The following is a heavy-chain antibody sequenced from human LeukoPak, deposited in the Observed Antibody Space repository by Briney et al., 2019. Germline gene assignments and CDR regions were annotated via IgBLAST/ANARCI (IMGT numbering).Heavy chain of an antibody. CDR1: GYTFTGYY. J-gene: IGHJ5*02. CDR3: AREFRELGIGWFDP. V-gene: IGHV1-2*02. CDR2: INPNSGGT. Sequence: ASVKVSCKASGYTFTGYYMHWVRQAPGQGLEWMGWINPNSGGTNYAQKFQGRVTMTRDTSISTAYMELSRLRSDDTAVYYCAREFRELGIGWFDPWGQGTLVTVSS. D-gene: IGHD7-27*01.